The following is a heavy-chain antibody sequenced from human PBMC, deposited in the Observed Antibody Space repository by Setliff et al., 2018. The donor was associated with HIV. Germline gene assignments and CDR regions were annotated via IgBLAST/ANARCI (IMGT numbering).Heavy chain of an antibody. J-gene: IGHJ4*02. CDR2: LNYVGVT. D-gene: IGHD2-21*02. Sequence: SETLSLTCAVHGGSFSGSYWSWIRQPPGKGLEWIGELNYVGVTKHNPSLKSRVTISVEASKRQWSLKLNSVTVADTAVYYCATTECRGADCPQMYDYWGQGILVTVSS. CDR3: ATTECRGADCPQMYDY. V-gene: IGHV4-34*01. CDR1: GGSFSGSY.